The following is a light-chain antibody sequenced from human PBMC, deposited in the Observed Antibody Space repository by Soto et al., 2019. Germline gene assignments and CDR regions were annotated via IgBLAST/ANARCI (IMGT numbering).Light chain of an antibody. CDR2: EVS. CDR3: CARTASTTPFV. Sequence: QSALAQPASVSGSPGQSVTISCTGTSSDVGGYNYVSWYQHHPGTAPRLMIYEVSKRPSGVSDRFSGSKSDNTASLTISGLQSEDEADYYCCARTASTTPFVFGTGTKLTVL. CDR1: SSDVGGYNY. V-gene: IGLV2-14*01. J-gene: IGLJ1*01.